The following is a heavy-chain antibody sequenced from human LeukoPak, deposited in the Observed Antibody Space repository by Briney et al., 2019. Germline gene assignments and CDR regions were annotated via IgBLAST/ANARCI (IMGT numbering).Heavy chain of an antibody. D-gene: IGHD6-19*01. CDR2: ISTTGSPI. Sequence: GGSLRLSCAASGFTFTSYGMHWVRQAPGKGLEWVSYISTTGSPIYYADSVKGRFTISRDNVKNLLYLQMNSLRAEDTAVYYCARVQRGIAVALDYWGQGTLATVSS. V-gene: IGHV3-48*03. CDR1: GFTFTSYG. CDR3: ARVQRGIAVALDY. J-gene: IGHJ4*02.